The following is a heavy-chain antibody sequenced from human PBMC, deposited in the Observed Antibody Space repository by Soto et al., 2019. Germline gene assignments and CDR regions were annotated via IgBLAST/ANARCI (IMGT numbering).Heavy chain of an antibody. CDR1: GFTFSNAW. CDR3: TTEAYDYGDSYYFDY. V-gene: IGHV3-15*01. D-gene: IGHD4-17*01. Sequence: GGSLRLSCAASGFTFSNAWMSWVRQAPGKGLEWVGRIKSKTDGGTTDYAAPVKGRFTISRDDSKNTLYLQMNSLKTEDTAVYYCTTEAYDYGDSYYFDYWGQGTLVTVSS. J-gene: IGHJ4*02. CDR2: IKSKTDGGTT.